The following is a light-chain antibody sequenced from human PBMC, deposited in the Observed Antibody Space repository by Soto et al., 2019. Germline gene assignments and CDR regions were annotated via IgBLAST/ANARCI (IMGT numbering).Light chain of an antibody. CDR3: MQALQTPWL. V-gene: IGKV2-28*01. Sequence: DIVMTQSPLSLPVTPGEPASISCRSSQSLLHSNGYNYLDWYLQKPGQSPQLLIYLGSNRASGVPDRVSSSGSGTDFTRKISSVEAADVGVYYCMQALQTPWLFGQGTKVEIK. J-gene: IGKJ1*01. CDR2: LGS. CDR1: QSLLHSNGYNY.